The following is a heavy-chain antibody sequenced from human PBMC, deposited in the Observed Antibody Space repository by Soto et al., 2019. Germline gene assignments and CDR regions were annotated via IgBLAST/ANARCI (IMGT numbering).Heavy chain of an antibody. D-gene: IGHD6-13*01. CDR3: AKDLFRWNIAAAGLLDY. CDR1: GFTFSSYA. Sequence: GGSLRLSCAASGFTFSSYAMSWVRQAPGKGLEWVSAISGSGGSTYYADSVKGRFTISRDNSKNTLYLQMNSLRAEDTAVYYCAKDLFRWNIAAAGLLDYWGQGTLVTVSS. CDR2: ISGSGGST. J-gene: IGHJ4*02. V-gene: IGHV3-23*01.